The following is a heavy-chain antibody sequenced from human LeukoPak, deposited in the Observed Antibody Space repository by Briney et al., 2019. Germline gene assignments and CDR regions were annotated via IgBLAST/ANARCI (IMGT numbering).Heavy chain of an antibody. J-gene: IGHJ4*02. CDR1: GYSFTSYW. Sequence: GESLKISCKGSGYSFTSYWIGWVRQMPGKGLEWMGIIYPGDSDTRYSPSFQGQVTISADKSTSTAYLQWSSLRASDTAMYYCARQDGIVGAKVDSWGQGTLVTVSS. CDR2: IYPGDSDT. D-gene: IGHD1-26*01. CDR3: ARQDGIVGAKVDS. V-gene: IGHV5-51*01.